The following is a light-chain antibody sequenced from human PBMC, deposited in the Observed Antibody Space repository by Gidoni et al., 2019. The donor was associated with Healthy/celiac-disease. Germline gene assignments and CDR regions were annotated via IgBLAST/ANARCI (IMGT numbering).Light chain of an antibody. J-gene: IGLJ3*02. Sequence: QAVVTQQPSPTVSPGGTVTPTCGSSTGAVTSGHCPHWLQQKPGQAPMTLIYDTSNKHSWTPARFSGSLLGGKAALTLSGAQPEDEAEYYCLLTYSGAWVFGGGTKLTVL. CDR1: TGAVTSGHC. CDR3: LLTYSGAWV. V-gene: IGLV7-46*01. CDR2: DTS.